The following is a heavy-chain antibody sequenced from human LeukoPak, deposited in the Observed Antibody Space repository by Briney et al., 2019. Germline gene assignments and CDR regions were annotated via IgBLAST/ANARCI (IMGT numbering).Heavy chain of an antibody. CDR2: INPNSGGT. CDR3: ASGDYYDSSGYQDY. D-gene: IGHD3-22*01. J-gene: IGHJ4*02. V-gene: IGHV1-2*02. CDR1: GYTFTGYY. Sequence: GASVKVSCKASGYTFTGYYMHWVRQAPGQGLEWMGWINPNSGGTNYAQKFQGRVTMTRDTSISTAYMELSRLRSEDTAVYYCASGDYYDSSGYQDYWGQGTLVTVSS.